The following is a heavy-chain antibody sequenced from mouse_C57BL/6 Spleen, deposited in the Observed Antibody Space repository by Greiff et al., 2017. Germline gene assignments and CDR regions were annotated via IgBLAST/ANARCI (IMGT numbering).Heavy chain of an antibody. J-gene: IGHJ4*01. CDR3: AAYYGCSLYYYAMDY. D-gene: IGHD1-1*01. Sequence: QVQLQQPGAELVKPGASVKVSCKASGYTFTSYWMHWVKQRPGQGLEWIGRIHPSDSDTNYNQKFKGKATLTVDKSSSTAYMQLSSLTSEDSAVYYCAAYYGCSLYYYAMDYWGQGTSVTVSS. CDR1: GYTFTSYW. CDR2: IHPSDSDT. V-gene: IGHV1-74*01.